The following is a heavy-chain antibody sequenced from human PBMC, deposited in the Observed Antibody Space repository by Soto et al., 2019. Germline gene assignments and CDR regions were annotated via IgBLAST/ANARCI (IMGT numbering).Heavy chain of an antibody. D-gene: IGHD2-21*02. CDR3: ARDLWGYCGTDCYPLDV. Sequence: SETLSLTCTVSGGSIRSYYWSWIRQAPGKGLEWIGYLYNSGSTVYNPSLKSRVTISVDTSKDQFSLKLNSVTAADTAVYYCARDLWGYCGTDCYPLDVWGQGTTVNVSS. J-gene: IGHJ6*02. CDR2: LYNSGST. V-gene: IGHV4-59*01. CDR1: GGSIRSYY.